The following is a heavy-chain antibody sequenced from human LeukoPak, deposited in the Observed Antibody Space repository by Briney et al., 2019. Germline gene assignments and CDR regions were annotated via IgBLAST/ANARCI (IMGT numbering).Heavy chain of an antibody. Sequence: GGSLRLSCAASGFTFSSYAMSWVRQAPGKGLEWVSAISGSGGSTYYADSVKGRFTISRDNSKNTLYLQMNSLRAEDTAVYYCAKGDFYDFWSGPSYGMDVWGQGTTATVSS. CDR1: GFTFSSYA. CDR2: ISGSGGST. V-gene: IGHV3-23*01. CDR3: AKGDFYDFWSGPSYGMDV. D-gene: IGHD3-3*01. J-gene: IGHJ6*02.